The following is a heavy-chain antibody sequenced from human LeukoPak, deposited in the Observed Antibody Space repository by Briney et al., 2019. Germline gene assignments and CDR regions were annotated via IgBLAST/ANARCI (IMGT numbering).Heavy chain of an antibody. CDR2: IRYDGSNK. Sequence: GGSLRLSCAASGFTFSSYGMHWVRQAPGKGLEWVAFIRYDGSNKYYADSVKGRFTISRDNSKNTLYLQMNSLRAEDTAVYYCAILRGSSWYVDYFDYWGQGTLVTVSS. CDR1: GFTFSSYG. CDR3: AILRGSSWYVDYFDY. V-gene: IGHV3-30*02. J-gene: IGHJ4*02. D-gene: IGHD6-13*01.